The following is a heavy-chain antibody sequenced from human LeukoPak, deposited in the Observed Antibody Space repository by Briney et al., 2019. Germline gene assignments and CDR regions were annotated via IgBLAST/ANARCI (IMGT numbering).Heavy chain of an antibody. Sequence: GASVKVSCKASGYTFTSYGISWVRQAPGQGLEWMGWISAYNGNTNYAQKLQGRVTMTTDTSTSTAYMELRSLRSEDTAVYYRARGGRYFDWFIEDYWGQGTLVTVSS. J-gene: IGHJ4*02. CDR3: ARGGRYFDWFIEDY. D-gene: IGHD3-9*01. V-gene: IGHV1-18*01. CDR2: ISAYNGNT. CDR1: GYTFTSYG.